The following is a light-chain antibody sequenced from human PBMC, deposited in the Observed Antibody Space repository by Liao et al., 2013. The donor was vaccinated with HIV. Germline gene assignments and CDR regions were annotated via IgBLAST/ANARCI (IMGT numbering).Light chain of an antibody. J-gene: IGLJ2*01. CDR1: KLGDEY. V-gene: IGLV3-1*01. CDR2: QDN. Sequence: SYELTQPPSVSVSPGQTVSITCSGDKLGDEYASWYQQKPGQSPVLVIYQDNKRLSKIPERFSGSNSGNTATLTISRVEAGDEADYYCQVWDSSSVVFGGGTKLTVL. CDR3: QVWDSSSVV.